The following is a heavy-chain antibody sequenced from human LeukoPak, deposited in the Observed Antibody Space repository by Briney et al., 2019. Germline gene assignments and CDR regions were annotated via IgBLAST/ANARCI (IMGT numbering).Heavy chain of an antibody. V-gene: IGHV1-2*02. CDR1: GYTFTGYY. J-gene: IGHJ4*02. CDR3: ARDSVAGTTVYSFDY. CDR2: INPNSGGR. D-gene: IGHD6-19*01. Sequence: ASVKVSFKSSGYTFTGYYMHWVRQAPAQGLAWMGWINPNSGGRNYAQKFQGRVTMTRDTSISTAYMELSRLRSDDTAVYYCARDSVAGTTVYSFDYWGQGTLVTVSS.